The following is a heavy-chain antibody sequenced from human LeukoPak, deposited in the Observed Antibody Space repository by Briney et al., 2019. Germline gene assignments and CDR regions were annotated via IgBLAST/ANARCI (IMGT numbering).Heavy chain of an antibody. Sequence: GGSLRLSCAASGFTFSNYAMSWVRQAPGMGLEWVSTIYSDGNTYYPDSVKGRFTISRDGSKNTLYLQLNSLRTEDTAIYYCVREREGSNSEHWGQGTLVTVSS. CDR2: IYSDGNT. D-gene: IGHD1-26*01. CDR1: GFTFSNYA. CDR3: VREREGSNSEH. J-gene: IGHJ1*01. V-gene: IGHV3-23*01.